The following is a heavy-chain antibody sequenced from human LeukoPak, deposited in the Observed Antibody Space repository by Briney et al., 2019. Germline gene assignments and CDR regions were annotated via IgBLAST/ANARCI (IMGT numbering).Heavy chain of an antibody. CDR1: GGSFSGYY. J-gene: IGHJ6*03. D-gene: IGHD3-10*01. CDR2: INHSGST. CDR3: VTMEYYYYYMDV. Sequence: SETLSLTCAVYGGSFSGYYWSWIRQPPGKGLEWIGEINHSGSTNYNPSLKSRVTISVDTSKNQFSLKLSSVTAADTAVYYCVTMEYYYYYMDVWGKGTTVTVSS. V-gene: IGHV4-34*01.